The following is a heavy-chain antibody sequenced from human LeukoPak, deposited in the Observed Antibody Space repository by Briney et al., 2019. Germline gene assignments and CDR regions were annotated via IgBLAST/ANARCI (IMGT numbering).Heavy chain of an antibody. CDR3: ARTTEAHSWRTRYYDYYMDV. CDR2: ISSSSSTI. J-gene: IGHJ6*03. Sequence: AGGSLRLSCAASGFTFSSYSMNWVRQAPGKGLEWVSYISSSSSTIYYADSVKGRFTISRDNAKNSLYLQMNSLRAEDTAVYYCARTTEAHSWRTRYYDYYMDVWGKGTTVTVSS. V-gene: IGHV3-48*01. D-gene: IGHD6-13*01. CDR1: GFTFSSYS.